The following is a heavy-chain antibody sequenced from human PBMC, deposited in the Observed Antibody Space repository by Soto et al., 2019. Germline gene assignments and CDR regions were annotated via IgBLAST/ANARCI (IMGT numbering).Heavy chain of an antibody. CDR2: ISYDGSNK. Sequence: LRLSCAASGFTFSSYAMHWVRQAPGKGLEWVAVISYDGSNKYYADSVKGRFTISRDNSKNTLYLQMNSLRAEDTAVYYCARDRGEQAAGRIDYWGQGTLVT. D-gene: IGHD3-16*01. CDR1: GFTFSSYA. V-gene: IGHV3-30-3*01. J-gene: IGHJ4*02. CDR3: ARDRGEQAAGRIDY.